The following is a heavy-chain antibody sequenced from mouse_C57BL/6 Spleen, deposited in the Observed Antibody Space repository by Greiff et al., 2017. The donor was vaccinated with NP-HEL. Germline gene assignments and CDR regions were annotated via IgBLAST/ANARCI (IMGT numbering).Heavy chain of an antibody. D-gene: IGHD3-1*01. V-gene: IGHV5-9-1*02. CDR1: GFTFSSYA. CDR2: ISSGGDYI. Sequence: EVMLVESGEGLVKPGGSLKLSCAASGFTFSSYAMSWVRQTPEQRLEWVAYISSGGDYIYYADTVKGRFTFSRDNARNTLYLQKSSLKSEDTAMYYCTRGATVDYFDYWGKGTTLTVSS. J-gene: IGHJ2*01. CDR3: TRGATVDYFDY.